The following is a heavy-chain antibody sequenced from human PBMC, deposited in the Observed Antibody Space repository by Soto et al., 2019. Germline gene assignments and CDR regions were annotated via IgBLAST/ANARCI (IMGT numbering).Heavy chain of an antibody. CDR1: GGSISSSSYY. CDR2: IYYSGST. J-gene: IGHJ4*02. D-gene: IGHD3-9*01. Sequence: SETLSLTCTVSGGSISSSSYYWGWIRQPPGKGLEWIGSIYYSGSTYYNPSLKSRVTISVDTSKNQFSLKLSSVTAADTAVYYCARCYGGVLRYFTLFSIWGQGTLVTVSS. CDR3: ARCYGGVLRYFTLFSI. V-gene: IGHV4-39*01.